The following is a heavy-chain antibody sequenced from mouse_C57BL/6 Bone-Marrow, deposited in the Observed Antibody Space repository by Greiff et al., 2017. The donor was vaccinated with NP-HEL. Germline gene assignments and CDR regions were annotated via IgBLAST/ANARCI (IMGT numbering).Heavy chain of an antibody. CDR3: ARNRTMIRRCYFDV. Sequence: EVQLVESEGGLVQPGSSMKLSCTASGFTFSDYYMAWVRQVPETGLAWVANINYAGSSTSYLDSLKSRFIISIDNAKNIRYLQMSSLKSEDAASYDCARNRTMIRRCYFDVWGTGTTVTVSS. V-gene: IGHV5-16*01. CDR2: INYAGSST. J-gene: IGHJ1*03. D-gene: IGHD2-4*01. CDR1: GFTFSDYY.